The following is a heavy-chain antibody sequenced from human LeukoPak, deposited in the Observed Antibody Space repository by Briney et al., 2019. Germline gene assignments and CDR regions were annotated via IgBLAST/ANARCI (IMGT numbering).Heavy chain of an antibody. CDR1: GGSFSSYY. V-gene: IGHV4-59*01. CDR3: ARDDAVAGSRGINY. D-gene: IGHD6-19*01. CDR2: IYYSGST. Sequence: PSETLSLTXAVYGGSFSSYYWSWIRQPPGKGLEWIGYIYYSGSTNYNPSLKSRVTISVDTSKNQFSLKLSSVTAADTAVYYCARDDAVAGSRGINYWGQGTLVTVSS. J-gene: IGHJ4*02.